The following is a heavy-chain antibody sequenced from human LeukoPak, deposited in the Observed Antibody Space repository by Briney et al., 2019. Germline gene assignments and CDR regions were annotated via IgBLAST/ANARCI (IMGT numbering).Heavy chain of an antibody. J-gene: IGHJ4*02. CDR1: GGSISSGTFY. CDR2: IYTSGRT. Sequence: SETLSLTCTVSGGSISSGTFYWSWNRQPAGKGLEWIGRIYTSGRTDCNPSLKSRVTISVDTSKNQFSLKLNSVTAADTAVYYCARESLGPPYYFDFWGQGTLVTVSS. D-gene: IGHD1-26*01. V-gene: IGHV4-61*02. CDR3: ARESLGPPYYFDF.